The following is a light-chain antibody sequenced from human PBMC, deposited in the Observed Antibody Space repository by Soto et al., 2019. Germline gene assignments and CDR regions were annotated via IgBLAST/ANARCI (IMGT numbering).Light chain of an antibody. Sequence: QSALTQPASVSGSPGQSINISCTGTSSDVGGYNYVSWYQHHPGKAPKLIIYDVSNRPSGVSNPFSGSKSGNTASLTISVLQAEDEADYYCSSYTTSNTRQIVFGTGTKVTVL. CDR1: SSDVGGYNY. CDR2: DVS. CDR3: SSYTTSNTRQIV. J-gene: IGLJ1*01. V-gene: IGLV2-14*03.